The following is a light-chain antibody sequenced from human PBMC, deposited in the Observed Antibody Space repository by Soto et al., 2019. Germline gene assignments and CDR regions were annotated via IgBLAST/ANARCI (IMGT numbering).Light chain of an antibody. J-gene: IGKJ1*01. CDR2: DAS. CDR3: QHRSNWPWT. V-gene: IGKV3-11*01. CDR1: QNVRSN. Sequence: EIVLTQSPATLSLSPGKRATLSCRASQNVRSNLAWYQQKPGQAPRLLIYDASNRATGIPARFSGSGSGTDFTLAISSLEPEDFAVYYCQHRSNWPWTFGQGTKVEIK.